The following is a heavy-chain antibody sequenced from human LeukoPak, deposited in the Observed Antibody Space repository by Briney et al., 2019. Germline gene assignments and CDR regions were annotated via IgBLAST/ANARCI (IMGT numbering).Heavy chain of an antibody. D-gene: IGHD3-10*01. CDR1: GYTFTSYY. J-gene: IGHJ5*02. V-gene: IGHV1-46*01. Sequence: GASVKVSCKASGYTFTSYYMHWVRQAPGQGLEWMGIINPSGGSTSYAQKFQGRVTMTRDTSTSTVYMGLSGLRSEDTAVYYCAREKGYYGSGEEFDPWGQGTLVTVSS. CDR3: AREKGYYGSGEEFDP. CDR2: INPSGGST.